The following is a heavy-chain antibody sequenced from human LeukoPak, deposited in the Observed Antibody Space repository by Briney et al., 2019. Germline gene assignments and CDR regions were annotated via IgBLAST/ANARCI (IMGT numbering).Heavy chain of an antibody. Sequence: SQTLSLTCAISGDSVSSNSAAWNWIRQSPSRGLEWLGRTFYRSKWFNDYGVSVKGRISINADTSKNQYSLQLNSVTPEDTAVYYCVRGGYNYALFFDYWGQGALVTVSS. CDR3: VRGGYNYALFFDY. D-gene: IGHD5-18*01. CDR1: GDSVSSNSAA. CDR2: TFYRSKWFN. V-gene: IGHV6-1*01. J-gene: IGHJ4*02.